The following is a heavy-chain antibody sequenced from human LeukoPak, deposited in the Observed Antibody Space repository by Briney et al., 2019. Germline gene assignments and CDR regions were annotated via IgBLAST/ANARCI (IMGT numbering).Heavy chain of an antibody. CDR3: TTGTWIQLWLADY. CDR2: IKSETDGGTT. J-gene: IGHJ4*02. Sequence: GGSLRLSCAASGFNFGSYAMSWVRQAPGKGLEWGGHIKSETDGGTTDYAAPVKGRFTISRDDSKNTLYLQLNSLKTEDTAVYYCTTGTWIQLWLADYWGQGTLVTVSS. D-gene: IGHD5-18*01. V-gene: IGHV3-15*01. CDR1: GFNFGSYA.